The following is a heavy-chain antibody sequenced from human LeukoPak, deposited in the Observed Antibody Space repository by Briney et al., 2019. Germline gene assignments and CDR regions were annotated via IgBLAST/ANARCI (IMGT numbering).Heavy chain of an antibody. CDR1: GYAFTNYW. CDR2: IYTGDSRD. Sequence: GESLKISCKTSGYAFTNYWIGWVRQMPGKGLDWMGIIYTGDSRDSGVRYSPSFQGQITISADTSISTAYLQWTSLKASDTAMYYCARHSTRPNWYTPVDYWGQGTLVTVSS. CDR3: ARHSTRPNWYTPVDY. V-gene: IGHV5-51*01. D-gene: IGHD1-14*01. J-gene: IGHJ4*02.